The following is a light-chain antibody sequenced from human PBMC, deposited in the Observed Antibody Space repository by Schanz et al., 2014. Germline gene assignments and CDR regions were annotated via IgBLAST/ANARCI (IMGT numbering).Light chain of an antibody. CDR2: EVT. CDR1: GSDIGAYNR. CDR3: CSYIGTNHLVL. V-gene: IGLV2-18*02. J-gene: IGLJ3*02. Sequence: QSALTQPPSVSGSPGQSVTISCTGTGSDIGAYNRVSWYRQPPGSAPQVILYEVTNRPSGVPDRFSGSKSGNTASLTISGLQAEDEADYYCCSYIGTNHLVLFGGGTKLTVL.